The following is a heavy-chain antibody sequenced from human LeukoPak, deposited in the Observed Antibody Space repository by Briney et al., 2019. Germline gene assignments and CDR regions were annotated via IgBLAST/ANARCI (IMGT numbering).Heavy chain of an antibody. J-gene: IGHJ4*02. V-gene: IGHV3-48*02. D-gene: IGHD3-16*02. CDR1: GFTFSSYS. CDR2: ISSSSSNI. CDR3: ASFSDYIWGSYRAKTSPFDY. Sequence: PGGSLRLSCAASGFTFSSYSMNWVRQAPGKGLEWVSYISSSSSNIYYADSVKDRFTISRDNAKNSLYLQMNSLRDEDTAVYYCASFSDYIWGSYRAKTSPFDYWGQGTLVTVSS.